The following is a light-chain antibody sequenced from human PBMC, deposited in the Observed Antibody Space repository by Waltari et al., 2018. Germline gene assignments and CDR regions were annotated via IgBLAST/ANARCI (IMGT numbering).Light chain of an antibody. Sequence: EIVLTQSPGTLSLSPGERVTLSCRASQSVGRTLVWYQQKPGQAPRLLMYGASIRATGIPDRFSGSGSGTDFSLTISRLEPEDFAGYYCQHYVRLPVTFGQGTKVEIK. CDR3: QHYVRLPVT. V-gene: IGKV3-20*01. CDR2: GAS. J-gene: IGKJ1*01. CDR1: QSVGRT.